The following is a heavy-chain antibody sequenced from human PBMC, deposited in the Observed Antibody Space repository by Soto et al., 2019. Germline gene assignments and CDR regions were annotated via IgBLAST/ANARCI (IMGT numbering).Heavy chain of an antibody. CDR2: MNPNSGNT. CDR1: GYTFTSYD. J-gene: IGHJ6*02. Sequence: ASVKVSCKASGYTFTSYDTNWVRQATGQGLEWMGWMNPNSGNTGYAQKFQGRVTMTRNTSISTAYMELSSLRSGDTAVYYCARPITMVRGVISYNYYYYGMDVWGQGTTVTVSS. V-gene: IGHV1-8*01. CDR3: ARPITMVRGVISYNYYYYGMDV. D-gene: IGHD3-10*01.